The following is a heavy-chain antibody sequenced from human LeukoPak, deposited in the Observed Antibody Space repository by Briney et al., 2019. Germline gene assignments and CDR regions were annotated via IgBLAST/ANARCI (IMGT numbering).Heavy chain of an antibody. CDR1: GGSISSSTYY. CDR2: IYYSGSA. J-gene: IGHJ4*02. V-gene: IGHV4-39*07. CDR3: ARAPYCSGGSCYSGGLY. D-gene: IGHD2-15*01. Sequence: PSETLSLTCTVSGGSISSSTYYWGWIRQPPGKGLEWIGNIYYSGSAYYNPSLKSRVTISVDTSKNQFSLKLSSVTAADTAVYYCARAPYCSGGSCYSGGLYWGQGTLVTVSS.